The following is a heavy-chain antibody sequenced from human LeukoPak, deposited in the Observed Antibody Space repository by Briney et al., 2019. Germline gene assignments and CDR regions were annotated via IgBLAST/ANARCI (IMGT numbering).Heavy chain of an antibody. CDR3: ARESRSTVTTVFDY. Sequence: KPSETLSLTCTVSGGSISSYYWSWIRQPPGKGLEWIGYIYYSGSTYYNPSLKSRVTISVDTSKNQFSLKLSSVTAADTAVYYCARESRSTVTTVFDYWGQGTLVTVSS. CDR1: GGSISSYY. V-gene: IGHV4-59*06. CDR2: IYYSGST. D-gene: IGHD4-17*01. J-gene: IGHJ4*02.